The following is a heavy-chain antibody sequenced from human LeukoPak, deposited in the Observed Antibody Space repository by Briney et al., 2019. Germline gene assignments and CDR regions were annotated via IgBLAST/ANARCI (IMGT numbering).Heavy chain of an antibody. Sequence: ASETLSLTCTVSGGSISSYYWSWIRQPAGKGLEWIGRIYTSGSTNYNPSLKSRVTMSVDTSKNQFSLKLSSVTAADTAVYYCATSQPSHYYHYGMDVWGQGTTVTVSS. CDR1: GGSISSYY. J-gene: IGHJ6*02. V-gene: IGHV4-4*07. CDR3: ATSQPSHYYHYGMDV. D-gene: IGHD1-14*01. CDR2: IYTSGST.